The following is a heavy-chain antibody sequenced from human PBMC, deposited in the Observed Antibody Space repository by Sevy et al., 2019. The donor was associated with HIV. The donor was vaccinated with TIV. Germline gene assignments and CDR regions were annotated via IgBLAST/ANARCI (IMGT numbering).Heavy chain of an antibody. CDR2: ISGSGGST. CDR3: AKTLLWFGELLDY. V-gene: IGHV3-23*01. Sequence: GGSLRLSCAASGFTFSNYAMSWVRQAPGKGLEWVSAISGSGGSTYYADSVKGRFTISRDNSKNTLYLQMNSLRAEDTAVYYCAKTLLWFGELLDYWGQGTLVTVSS. D-gene: IGHD3-10*01. J-gene: IGHJ4*02. CDR1: GFTFSNYA.